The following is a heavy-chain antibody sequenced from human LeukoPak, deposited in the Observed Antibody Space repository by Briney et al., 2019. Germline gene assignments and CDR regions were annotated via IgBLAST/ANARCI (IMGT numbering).Heavy chain of an antibody. CDR3: ARDRETRRLTFDY. D-gene: IGHD1-26*01. Sequence: PGGSLRLSCAASGFTFSSYEMNWVRQAPGKGLEWVSYISSSGSTIYYADSVKGRFTISRDNAKNSLYLQMNSLRAEDTAVYYCARDRETRRLTFDYWGQGTLVTVSS. V-gene: IGHV3-48*03. CDR2: ISSSGSTI. J-gene: IGHJ4*02. CDR1: GFTFSSYE.